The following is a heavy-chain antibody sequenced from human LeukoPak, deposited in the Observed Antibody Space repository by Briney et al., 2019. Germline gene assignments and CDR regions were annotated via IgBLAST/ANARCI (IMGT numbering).Heavy chain of an antibody. CDR2: IYSGGST. J-gene: IGHJ6*02. CDR1: GFTVSSNY. V-gene: IGHV3-53*01. CDR3: ARDPRAAAPFYGMDV. Sequence: GGSLRLSCAASGFTVSSNYMSWVRQAPGKGLEWVSVIYSGGSTYYADSVKGRFTISSDNSKNTLYLQMNSLRAEDTAVYYCARDPRAAAPFYGMDVWGQGTTVTVSS. D-gene: IGHD6-13*01.